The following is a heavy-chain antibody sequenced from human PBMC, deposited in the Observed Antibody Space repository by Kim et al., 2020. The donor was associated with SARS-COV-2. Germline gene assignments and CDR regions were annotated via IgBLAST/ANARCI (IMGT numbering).Heavy chain of an antibody. CDR2: IYYSGST. D-gene: IGHD2-15*01. CDR1: GGSISSYY. J-gene: IGHJ5*02. CDR3: ARGIPDIVVVVATTHAWFDP. Sequence: SETLSLTCTVSGGSISSYYWSWIRQPPGKGLEWIGYIYYSGSTNYNPSLKSRVTISVDTSKNQFSLNLSSVTAADTAVYYCARGIPDIVVVVATTHAWFDPWGQGTLVTVSS. V-gene: IGHV4-59*13.